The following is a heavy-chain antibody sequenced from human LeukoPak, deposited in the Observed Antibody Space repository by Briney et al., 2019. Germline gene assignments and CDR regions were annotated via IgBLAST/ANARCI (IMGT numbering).Heavy chain of an antibody. D-gene: IGHD6-13*01. V-gene: IGHV3-43*02. Sequence: GGSLRLSCAASGFTFYDYAMHWVRQAPGKGLEWVSLISGDGGSTYYADSVKGRFTISRDNSKNSLYLQMNSLRTEDTALYYCAKAVYSSSWYGPYYYYGMDVWGQGTTVTVSS. J-gene: IGHJ6*02. CDR1: GFTFYDYA. CDR2: ISGDGGST. CDR3: AKAVYSSSWYGPYYYYGMDV.